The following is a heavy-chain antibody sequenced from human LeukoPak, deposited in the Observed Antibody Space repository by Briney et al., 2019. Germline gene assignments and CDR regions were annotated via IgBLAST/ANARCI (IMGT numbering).Heavy chain of an antibody. CDR3: ARDQPYMDV. J-gene: IGHJ6*03. CDR2: IYHSGTT. CDR1: GYSISSGYY. V-gene: IGHV4-38-2*02. Sequence: SETLSLTCTVSGYSISSGYYGVWIRQPPGKGLEWIGCIYHSGTTYYNPSLKSRITISVDTSKNQFSLNLNSVTAADTALYYCARDQPYMDVWGKGTTVTVSS.